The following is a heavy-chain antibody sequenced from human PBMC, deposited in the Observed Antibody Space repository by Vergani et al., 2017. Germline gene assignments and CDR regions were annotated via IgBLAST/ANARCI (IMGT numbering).Heavy chain of an antibody. Sequence: QVTLKESGPVLVKPTETLTLTCTVSGFSLSNARMGVSWIRQPPGKALEWLAHIFSNDEKSYSTSLKSRLTISKDTSKSQVVLTMTNMDPVDTATSYCARVLEPHDYGDYITDTWFDPWGQGTLVTVSA. CDR2: IFSNDEK. CDR1: GFSLSNARMG. V-gene: IGHV2-26*01. D-gene: IGHD4-17*01. J-gene: IGHJ5*02. CDR3: ARVLEPHDYGDYITDTWFDP.